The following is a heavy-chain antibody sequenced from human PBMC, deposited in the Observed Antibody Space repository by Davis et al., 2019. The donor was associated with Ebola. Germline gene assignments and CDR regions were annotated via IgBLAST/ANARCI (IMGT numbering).Heavy chain of an antibody. CDR1: EFTVSSNY. Sequence: GESLKISCAASEFTVSSNYMSWVRQAPGKGLEWVSIIYSGGSTYYADSVKGRFTISRDNAKNSLYLQMNSLRAEDTAVYYCASQGTYYYDSSGPLGYWGQGTLVTVSS. D-gene: IGHD3-22*01. CDR2: IYSGGST. J-gene: IGHJ4*02. CDR3: ASQGTYYYDSSGPLGY. V-gene: IGHV3-66*04.